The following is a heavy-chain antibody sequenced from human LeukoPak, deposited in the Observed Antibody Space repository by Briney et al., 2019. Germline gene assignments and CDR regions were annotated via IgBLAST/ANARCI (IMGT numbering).Heavy chain of an antibody. J-gene: IGHJ4*02. CDR3: ARDRSSRHLDY. CDR1: RFSFSSYD. D-gene: IGHD6-6*01. Sequence: GGSLRLSCAASRFSFSSYDMHWVRQAPGKGLEWVAVISYDGSNKYYADSVKGRFTISRDNSRNTVYLQMNSLRAEDTAVYFCARDRSSRHLDYWGQGTLVTVSS. CDR2: ISYDGSNK. V-gene: IGHV3-30-3*01.